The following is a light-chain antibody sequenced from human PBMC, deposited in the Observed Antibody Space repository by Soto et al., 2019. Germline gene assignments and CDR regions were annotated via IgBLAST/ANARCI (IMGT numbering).Light chain of an antibody. CDR3: CSYSGTYTWV. V-gene: IGLV2-11*01. J-gene: IGLJ3*02. CDR2: DVS. Sequence: QSALTQPRSVSGSPGQSVTVSCTGTSSDVGGYDYVSWYQQPAGEAPKLIIYDVSQRPSGVPRRFSGSKSGNSASLTITGLQAEDEADYYCCSYSGTYTWVFGGGTKVTVL. CDR1: SSDVGGYDY.